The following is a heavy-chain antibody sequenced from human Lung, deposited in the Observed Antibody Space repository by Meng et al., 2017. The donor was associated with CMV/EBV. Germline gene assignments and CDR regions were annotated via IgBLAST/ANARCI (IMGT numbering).Heavy chain of an antibody. CDR1: GFTFSKSW. CDR2: INDDGSST. J-gene: IGHJ4*02. Sequence: GESLKISCAASGFTFSKSWIHWVRQAPGKGLVWVSRINDDGSSTTYADSVKGRFTVSRDNAKDTLYLQMSSLRAEDTAVYYCATEAFHDFGSGYVPFDYWXQRTLVTVSS. D-gene: IGHD3-3*01. CDR3: ATEAFHDFGSGYVPFDY. V-gene: IGHV3-74*01.